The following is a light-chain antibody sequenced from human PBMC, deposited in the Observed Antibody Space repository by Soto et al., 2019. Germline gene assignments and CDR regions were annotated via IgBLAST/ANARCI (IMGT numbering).Light chain of an antibody. CDR1: QSVSSSY. V-gene: IGKV3-20*01. J-gene: IGKJ1*01. CDR2: GAS. Sequence: EIVLTQSPGTLSLSPGERATLSCRASQSVSSSYLAWYQQKPGQAPRLLIYGASSRATGIPDRFSGSGSGTDFTLTISRLEPEDFAVYYCQQYGSSPKFGQGTTV. CDR3: QQYGSSPK.